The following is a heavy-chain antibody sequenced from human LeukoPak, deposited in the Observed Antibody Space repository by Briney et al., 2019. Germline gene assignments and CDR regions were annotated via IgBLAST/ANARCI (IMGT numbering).Heavy chain of an antibody. CDR2: VSTSNGDT. J-gene: IGHJ4*02. V-gene: IGHV1-18*01. D-gene: IGHD5-18*01. CDR1: GYNFNSYT. CDR3: ARVSDTSMVTPGFDS. Sequence: ASVKVSCKTSGYNFNSYTITWVRQAPGQGLEWMGWVSTSNGDTSYADKFQGRVTMTTETVTKTAYMELGRLRSGDTAMYFCARVSDTSMVTPGFDSWGQGTLVTVSS.